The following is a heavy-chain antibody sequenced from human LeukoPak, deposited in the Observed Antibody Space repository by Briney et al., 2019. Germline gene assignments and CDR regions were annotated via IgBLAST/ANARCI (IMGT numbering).Heavy chain of an antibody. CDR1: GGSFSGYY. V-gene: IGHV4-34*01. D-gene: IGHD3-22*01. CDR2: INHSGST. J-gene: IGHJ4*02. CDR3: ARGMAYYYDSSGYKDDY. Sequence: PSETLSLTXAVYGGSFSGYYWSWIRQPPGKGLEWIGEINHSGSTNYNPSLKSRVTISVDTSKNQFSLKLSSVTAADTAVYYCARGMAYYYDSSGYKDDYWGQGTLVTVSS.